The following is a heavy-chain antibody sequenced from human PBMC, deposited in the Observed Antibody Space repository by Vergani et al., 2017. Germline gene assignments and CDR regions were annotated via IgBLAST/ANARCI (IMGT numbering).Heavy chain of an antibody. Sequence: QVQLVQSGAEVKKPGASVKVSCKVSGYTLTELSMHWVRQAPGKGLEWMAVIWYDGSNKYYAESVKGRFTISKDNSKNTLFLQMNSLRAEDTAVYYCAKDWTGGYSYGAAFEYWGQGTLVTVSS. CDR2: IWYDGSNK. CDR1: GYTLTELS. J-gene: IGHJ4*02. CDR3: AKDWTGGYSYGAAFEY. D-gene: IGHD5-18*01. V-gene: IGHV3-30*02.